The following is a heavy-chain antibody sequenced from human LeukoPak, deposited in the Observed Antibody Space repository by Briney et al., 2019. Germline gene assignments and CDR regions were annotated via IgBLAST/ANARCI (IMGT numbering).Heavy chain of an antibody. CDR1: GFTFSDYN. D-gene: IGHD3-9*01. V-gene: IGHV3-11*01. CDR3: ARSIGLTGGGVDV. Sequence: PGGSLRLSCAASGFTFSDYNMNWVRQAPGKGLEWVSYITNGGSTIHHADSVKGRFTISRDNAKKTLYLQMNSLRAENTAVYYCARSIGLTGGGVDVWGQGTTVTVSS. J-gene: IGHJ6*02. CDR2: ITNGGSTI.